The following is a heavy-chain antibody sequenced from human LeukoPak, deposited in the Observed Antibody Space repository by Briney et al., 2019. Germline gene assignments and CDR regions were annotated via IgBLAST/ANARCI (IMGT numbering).Heavy chain of an antibody. J-gene: IGHJ4*02. D-gene: IGHD6-19*01. CDR1: GFTFRSYT. CDR3: ARGYSSGWFGKGAY. V-gene: IGHV3-21*06. Sequence: PGGSLRLSCSGSGFTFRSYTMTWVRQAPGQGLEWISSIDGDGSLKYYADSLKGRFTISRDNANNSVYLKMNSLTADDSGLYFCARGYSSGWFGKGAYWGQGTRVLVSS. CDR2: IDGDGSLK.